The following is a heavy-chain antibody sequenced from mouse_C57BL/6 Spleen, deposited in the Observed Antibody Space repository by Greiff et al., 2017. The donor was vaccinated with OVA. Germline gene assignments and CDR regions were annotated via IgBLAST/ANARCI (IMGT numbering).Heavy chain of an antibody. CDR3: AILRRYPYYAMDY. CDR1: GFTFSDYG. Sequence: EVMLVESGGGLVKPGGSLKLSCAASGFTFSDYGMHWVRQAPEKGLEWVAYISSGSSTIYYADTVKGRFTISRDNAKNTLFLQMTSLRSEDTAMYYCAILRRYPYYAMDYWGQGTSVTVSS. V-gene: IGHV5-17*01. CDR2: ISSGSSTI. J-gene: IGHJ4*01. D-gene: IGHD1-1*01.